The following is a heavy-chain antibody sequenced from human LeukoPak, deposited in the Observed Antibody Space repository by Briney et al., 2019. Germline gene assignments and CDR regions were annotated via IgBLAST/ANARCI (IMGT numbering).Heavy chain of an antibody. V-gene: IGHV3-23*01. CDR1: GFTFNTYA. D-gene: IGHD3-10*01. Sequence: GGSLRLSCAGSGFTFNTYAMSWVRQAPGKGLEWVSAISAGGGNTYSAGSLKGRFTISRDDSKNTVFLQMTSLRAEDTAVCYCAKSPYVGDHYGPSAWGQGTLVTVSS. CDR3: AKSPYVGDHYGPSA. CDR2: ISAGGGNT. J-gene: IGHJ5*02.